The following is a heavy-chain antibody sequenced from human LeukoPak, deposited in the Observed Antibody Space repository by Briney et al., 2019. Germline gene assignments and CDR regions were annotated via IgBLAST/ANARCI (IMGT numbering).Heavy chain of an antibody. CDR1: GYTFTGYY. J-gene: IGHJ3*02. D-gene: IGHD3-10*01. CDR3: ARLRGVIIHDAFDI. Sequence: ASVKVSCKASGYTFTGYYMHWVRQAPGQGLEWMGWINPNSGGTNYAQKFQGRVTMTRDTSISTAYMELSRLRSDDTAVYYCARLRGVIIHDAFDIWGQGTMVTVSS. CDR2: INPNSGGT. V-gene: IGHV1-2*02.